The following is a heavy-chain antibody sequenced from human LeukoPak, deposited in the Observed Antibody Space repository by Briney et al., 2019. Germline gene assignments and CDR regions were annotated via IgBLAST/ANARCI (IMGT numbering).Heavy chain of an antibody. D-gene: IGHD3-10*01. CDR1: GYTFSGTGWY. CDR2: IYPNNGAT. J-gene: IGHJ4*02. Sequence: ASVKVSCKASGYTFSGTGWYLYWLRQAPGQGLECMGWIYPNNGATAYAQKFRGRVAMTRDTSISTAYMELRRLRPDDTAVYYCARDGPAQMVEFDYWGQGTLVTVSS. CDR3: ARDGPAQMVEFDY. V-gene: IGHV1-2*02.